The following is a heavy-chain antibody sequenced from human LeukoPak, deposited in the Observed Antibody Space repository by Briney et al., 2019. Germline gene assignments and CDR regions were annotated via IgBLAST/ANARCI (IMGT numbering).Heavy chain of an antibody. V-gene: IGHV3-20*04. J-gene: IGHJ4*02. CDR1: GVTFDDYG. CDR2: LNWNGGSI. Sequence: PGGSLRLSCAASGVTFDDYGMSWVRQAPGKGLEWVSGLNWNGGSIGYADSVKGRFIISRDNAKNSLFLQMKSLRAEDTALYYCARGFLGSGNHYNFDYWGQGTLVTVSS. D-gene: IGHD3-10*01. CDR3: ARGFLGSGNHYNFDY.